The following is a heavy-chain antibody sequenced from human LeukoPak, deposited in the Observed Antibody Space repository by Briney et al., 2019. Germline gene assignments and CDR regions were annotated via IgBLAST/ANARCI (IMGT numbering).Heavy chain of an antibody. V-gene: IGHV1-69*01. CDR1: GGTFSSYA. Sequence: ASVKVSCKASGGTFSSYAISWVRQAPGQGLEWMGGIIPIFGTANYAQKFQGRVTITADESTSTAYMELSSLRSDDTAVYYCARKGGYYTGYFDYWGQGTLVTVSS. CDR2: IIPIFGTA. J-gene: IGHJ4*02. CDR3: ARKGGYYTGYFDY. D-gene: IGHD3-3*01.